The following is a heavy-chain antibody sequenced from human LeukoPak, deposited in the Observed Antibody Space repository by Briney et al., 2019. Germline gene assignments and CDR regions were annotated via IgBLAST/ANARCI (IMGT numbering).Heavy chain of an antibody. CDR2: IYYSGST. J-gene: IGHJ5*02. D-gene: IGHD3-22*01. Sequence: SETLSLTCTVSGGSISSYYWSWIRQPPGKGLEWIGYIYYSGSTNYNPSLKSRVTISVDTSKNQFSLKLSSVTAADTAVYYCARGEYCYDSHWFDPWGQGTLVTVSS. CDR1: GGSISSYY. V-gene: IGHV4-59*01. CDR3: ARGEYCYDSHWFDP.